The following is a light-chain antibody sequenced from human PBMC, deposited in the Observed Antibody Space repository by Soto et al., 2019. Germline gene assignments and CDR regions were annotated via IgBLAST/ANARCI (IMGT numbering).Light chain of an antibody. CDR2: AAS. Sequence: DIQMTQSPSSLSASVGDRVTITCRAGQTISSYLNWYQQNPGKAPKLLIYAASSLQSGVPSRFSGSGSGTDFTLTISSLQPEDFATYYCQQSSDIPYTFGQGTKLEIK. CDR3: QQSSDIPYT. J-gene: IGKJ2*01. CDR1: QTISSY. V-gene: IGKV1-39*01.